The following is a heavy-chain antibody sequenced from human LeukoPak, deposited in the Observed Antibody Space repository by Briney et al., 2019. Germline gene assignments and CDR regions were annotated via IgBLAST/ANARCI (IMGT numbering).Heavy chain of an antibody. D-gene: IGHD2-15*01. V-gene: IGHV3-74*01. J-gene: IGHJ4*02. CDR2: VSNDGTYT. CDR3: AKDLYSDGG. Sequence: GGSLRLSCAASGFTFSSYFMHWVRQAPGKGLVWVSRVSNDGTYTYYADSVKGRFTISRDNSKNTLYLQMNSLRAEDTAVYYCAKDLYSDGGWGQGTLVTVSS. CDR1: GFTFSSYF.